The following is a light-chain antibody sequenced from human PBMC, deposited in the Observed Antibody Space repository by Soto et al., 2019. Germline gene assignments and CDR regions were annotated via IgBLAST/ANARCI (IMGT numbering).Light chain of an antibody. J-gene: IGKJ3*01. CDR2: YTS. Sequence: EIVLTQSPATLSVSPGERATLSCRASQSVNKHLAWYQHRPGQAPRLLIYYTSYRAAGIPARFSGSGSGTHFTLTISRVEPEDLAVYYCQQGGTFGPGNKVDIK. V-gene: IGKV3-11*01. CDR3: QQGGT. CDR1: QSVNKH.